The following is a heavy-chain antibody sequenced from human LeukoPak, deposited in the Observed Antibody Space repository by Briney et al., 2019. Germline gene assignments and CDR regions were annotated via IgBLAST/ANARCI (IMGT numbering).Heavy chain of an antibody. CDR2: IYYSGST. Sequence: PAETQSLTCTVSGGSVSRDSYYWSWIRQPPGKGLEWIGYIYYSGSTNYNPSLKSRVTISIDTSKNQVSLKLSSVTAADTAVYYCATRPSGSDRFLPYFDYWGQGTLVTVSS. V-gene: IGHV4-61*01. CDR1: GGSVSRDSYY. CDR3: ATRPSGSDRFLPYFDY. D-gene: IGHD1-1*01. J-gene: IGHJ4*02.